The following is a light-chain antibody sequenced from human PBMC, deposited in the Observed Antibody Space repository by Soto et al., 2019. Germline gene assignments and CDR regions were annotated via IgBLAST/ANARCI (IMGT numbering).Light chain of an antibody. J-gene: IGKJ1*01. V-gene: IGKV1-33*01. Sequence: DIQMTQSPSSLSASVGDRVTITCQASQDISNYLNWYQQKPGKAPKLLIFDASNLETGVPSRFSGIGSGTHFTCTITSLRPEDIATYYCQHCDNSRTFGLGTKVEIK. CDR2: DAS. CDR1: QDISNY. CDR3: QHCDNSRT.